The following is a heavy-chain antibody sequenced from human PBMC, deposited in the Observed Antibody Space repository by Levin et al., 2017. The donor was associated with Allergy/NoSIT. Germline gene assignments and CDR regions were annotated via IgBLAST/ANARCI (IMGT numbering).Heavy chain of an antibody. D-gene: IGHD2-2*02. CDR3: ARDQVVPAAIEGWWFDP. V-gene: IGHV3-33*01. J-gene: IGHJ5*02. CDR1: GFTFSSYG. Sequence: SCAASGFTFSSYGMHWVRQAPGKGLEWVAVIWYDGSNKYYADSVKGRFTISRDNSKNTLYLQMNSLRAEDTAVYYCARDQVVPAAIEGWWFDPWGQGTLVTVSS. CDR2: IWYDGSNK.